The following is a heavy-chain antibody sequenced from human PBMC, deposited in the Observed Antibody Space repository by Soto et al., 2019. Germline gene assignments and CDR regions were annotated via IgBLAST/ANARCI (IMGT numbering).Heavy chain of an antibody. CDR3: ARAGGWANYYYYGMDV. Sequence: GGSLRLSCAASGFTFSSYGMHWVRQAPGKGLEWVAVIWYDGSNKYYADSVKGRFTISRDNSKNTLYLQMNSLRAEDTAVYYCARAGGWANYYYYGMDVWGQGTTVTVSS. CDR1: GFTFSSYG. CDR2: IWYDGSNK. J-gene: IGHJ6*02. D-gene: IGHD6-19*01. V-gene: IGHV3-33*01.